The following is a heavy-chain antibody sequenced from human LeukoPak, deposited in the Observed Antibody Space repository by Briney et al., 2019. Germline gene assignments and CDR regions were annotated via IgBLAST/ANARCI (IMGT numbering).Heavy chain of an antibody. CDR2: IYSGGST. Sequence: GGSLRLSCAASGFTVSSNYMSWVRQAPGKGLEWVSNIYSGGSTYYADSVKGRFTISRDNSKNTLYLQMNSLRAEDTAVYYCASGKITIFGVVINYYWGQGTLVTVSS. V-gene: IGHV3-66*01. CDR1: GFTVSSNY. D-gene: IGHD3-3*01. J-gene: IGHJ4*02. CDR3: ASGKITIFGVVINYY.